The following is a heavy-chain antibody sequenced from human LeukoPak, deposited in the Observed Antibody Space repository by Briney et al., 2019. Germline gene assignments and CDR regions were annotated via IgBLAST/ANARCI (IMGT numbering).Heavy chain of an antibody. Sequence: GGSLRLSCAASGFTFSSYAMHWVRQAPGKGLEWVAVISYDGSNKYYADSVKGRFTISRDNSKNTLYLQMNSLRAEDTAVYYCARGFSSHYYYYYYMDVWGKGTTVTVSS. V-gene: IGHV3-30-3*01. CDR3: ARGFSSHYYYYYYMDV. CDR1: GFTFSSYA. D-gene: IGHD6-6*01. J-gene: IGHJ6*03. CDR2: ISYDGSNK.